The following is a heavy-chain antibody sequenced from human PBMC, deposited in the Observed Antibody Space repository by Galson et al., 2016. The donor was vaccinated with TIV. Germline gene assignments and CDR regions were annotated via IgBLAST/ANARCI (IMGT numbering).Heavy chain of an antibody. CDR1: GGSLSNYY. Sequence: SETLSLTCAVYGGSLSNYYWNWIRQFPGKGLEWIGEINDSGATKYNPSLKSRASMSVDTSKNQFSLRLTSVNAADTAVYYCARGRYLRTHYYGSGRDFDYWAQGTLVTVSS. CDR3: ARGRYLRTHYYGSGRDFDY. CDR2: INDSGAT. V-gene: IGHV4-34*01. J-gene: IGHJ4*02. D-gene: IGHD3-10*01.